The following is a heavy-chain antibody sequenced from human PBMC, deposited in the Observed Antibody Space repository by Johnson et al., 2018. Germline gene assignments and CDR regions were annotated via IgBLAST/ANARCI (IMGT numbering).Heavy chain of an antibody. CDR3: ARGLGSSTSYYMDV. D-gene: IGHD2-2*01. J-gene: IGHJ6*03. CDR2: ISYDGSNK. CDR1: GFTFSSYG. Sequence: QVQLVESGGGVVQPGRSLRLSCAASGFTFSSYGMHWVRQAPGKGLEWVAVISYDGSNKYYADSVKGRFTISRDNSKNTLYLQMNSLRAEDTAVYYCARGLGSSTSYYMDVWGKGTTVTVSS. V-gene: IGHV3-30*03.